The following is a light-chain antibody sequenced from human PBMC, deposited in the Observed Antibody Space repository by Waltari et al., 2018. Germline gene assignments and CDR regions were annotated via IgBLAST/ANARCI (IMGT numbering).Light chain of an antibody. V-gene: IGKV1D-16*01. J-gene: IGKJ3*01. Sequence: DIQMPHSPSSLSASLQAKVPITCHASQGIRSWLAWYQQKPGKAPKALIDAASNLQSGVPSRFSGSGSGTDYTLTTSRLQPEDFATYYCQQYDDITFSVGPGTK. CDR1: QGIRSW. CDR2: AAS. CDR3: QQYDDITFS.